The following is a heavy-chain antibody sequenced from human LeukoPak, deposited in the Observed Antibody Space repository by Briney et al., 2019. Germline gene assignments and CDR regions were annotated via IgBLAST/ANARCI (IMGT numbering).Heavy chain of an antibody. CDR2: ISGGGSGT. V-gene: IGHV3-23*01. J-gene: IGHJ4*02. CDR3: AGDPHVGLRGYFDY. Sequence: GRSLRLSCAASGFSFDNYAMNWVRQAPGKGLEWVSAISGGGSGTYYADSVKGRFTISRDNSKNTLYLQMNSLRAEGTAVYYCAGDPHVGLRGYFDYWGQGTLVTVSS. D-gene: IGHD1-26*01. CDR1: GFSFDNYA.